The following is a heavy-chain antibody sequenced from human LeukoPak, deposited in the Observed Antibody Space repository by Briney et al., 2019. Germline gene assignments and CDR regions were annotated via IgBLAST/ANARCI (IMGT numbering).Heavy chain of an antibody. V-gene: IGHV4-61*02. CDR1: GGSISSGSYY. Sequence: PSQTLSLTCTVSGGSISSGSYYWSWIRQPAGEGLEWIGRIFTTGSTNYNPSLKSRVTISVDTSKNQFSLMLTSVTAADTAVYYCASSIVVVTAYDAFDIWGQGTMVTASS. J-gene: IGHJ3*02. D-gene: IGHD2-21*02. CDR2: IFTTGST. CDR3: ASSIVVVTAYDAFDI.